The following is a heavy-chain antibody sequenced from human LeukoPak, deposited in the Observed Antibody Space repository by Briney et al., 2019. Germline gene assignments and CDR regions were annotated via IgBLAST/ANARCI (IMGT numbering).Heavy chain of an antibody. V-gene: IGHV4-4*07. CDR3: AREPYYYDSSGYY. CDR1: GGSISGYY. Sequence: ETLSLTCTVSGGSISGYYWSWIRQPAGKGLEWIGRIYTSGSTNYNPSLTSRVTISVDTSKNQFSLKLSSVTAADTAVYYCAREPYYYDSSGYYWGQGTLVTVSS. J-gene: IGHJ4*02. D-gene: IGHD3-22*01. CDR2: IYTSGST.